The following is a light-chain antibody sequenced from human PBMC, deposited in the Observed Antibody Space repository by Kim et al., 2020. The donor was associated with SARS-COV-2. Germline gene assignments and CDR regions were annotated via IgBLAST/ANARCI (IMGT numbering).Light chain of an antibody. V-gene: IGKV3-15*01. Sequence: EIVMTQSPATLSVSPGERATLSCRASQNVSSNLAWYQQKPGQAPRLLIYGASTRATGLPARFSGSGSGTEFALTISSLQSEDFAVYYCQQYNNWPPLYTFGQGTKLEI. J-gene: IGKJ2*01. CDR1: QNVSSN. CDR2: GAS. CDR3: QQYNNWPPLYT.